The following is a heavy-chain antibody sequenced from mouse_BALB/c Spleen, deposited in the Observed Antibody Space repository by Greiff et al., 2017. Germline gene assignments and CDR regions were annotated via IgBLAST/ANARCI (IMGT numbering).Heavy chain of an antibody. CDR1: GYAFSSYW. CDR3: ARFYRYDVGDAMDY. Sequence: VKLVESGAELVRPGSSVKISCKASGYAFSSYWMNWVKQRPGQGLEWIGQIYPGDGDTNYNGKFKGKATLTADKSSSTAYMQLSSLTSEDSAVYVCARFYRYDVGDAMDYWGQGTSVTVSS. CDR2: IYPGDGDT. V-gene: IGHV1-80*01. J-gene: IGHJ4*01. D-gene: IGHD2-14*01.